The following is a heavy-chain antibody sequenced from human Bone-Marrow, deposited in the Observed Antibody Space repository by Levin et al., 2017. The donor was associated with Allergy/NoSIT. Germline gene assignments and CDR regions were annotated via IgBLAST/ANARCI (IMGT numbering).Heavy chain of an antibody. CDR3: AHRLRATRWEYLFDY. CDR1: GFSLTTEGVG. Sequence: SGPTLVKPTQTLTLTCTFSGFSLTTEGVGVGWIRQPPGKALEWLALIFWDDDTRYSPSLKSRLTITKDTSKNQVVLTMTNIDPDDTDTYCCAHRLRATRWEYLFDYWGHGTLVTVSS. V-gene: IGHV2-5*02. D-gene: IGHD1-26*01. J-gene: IGHJ4*01. CDR2: IFWDDDT.